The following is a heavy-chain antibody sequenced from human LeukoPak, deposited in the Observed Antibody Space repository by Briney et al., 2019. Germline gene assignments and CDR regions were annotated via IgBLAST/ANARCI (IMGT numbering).Heavy chain of an antibody. V-gene: IGHV3-7*04. Sequence: PGGSLRLSCVASGFTFSTYWMTWVRQAPGKGLEWLANIKEDGSIQYYLDSVRGRFTFSRDDAKTSLYLQLNSLRADDTAVYHCVMDACTGVAVSDYWGQGALVTVSS. CDR2: IKEDGSIQ. CDR1: GFTFSTYW. CDR3: VMDACTGVAVSDY. D-gene: IGHD6-19*01. J-gene: IGHJ4*02.